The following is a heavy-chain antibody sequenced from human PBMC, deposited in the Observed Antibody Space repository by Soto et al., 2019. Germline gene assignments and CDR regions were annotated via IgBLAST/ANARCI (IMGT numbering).Heavy chain of an antibody. CDR2: IYPGDSDT. CDR1: GYSFTSYW. V-gene: IGHV5-51*01. D-gene: IGHD3-9*01. CDR3: ARRILTGYSNGYGMDV. J-gene: IGHJ6*02. Sequence: GESLKISCKGSGYSFTSYWIGWVRQMPGKGLEWMGIIYPGDSDTRYSPSFQGQVTISADKSISTAYLQWSSLKASDTAMYYCARRILTGYSNGYGMDVWGQGTTVTVSS.